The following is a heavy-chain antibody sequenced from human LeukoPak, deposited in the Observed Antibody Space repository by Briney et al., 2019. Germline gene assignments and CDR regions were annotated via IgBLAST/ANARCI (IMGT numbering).Heavy chain of an antibody. CDR1: GGSISSHY. V-gene: IGHV4-59*11. CDR2: IYYSGST. CDR3: ARGRGYSSSWYFDY. D-gene: IGHD6-13*01. Sequence: SETLSLTCTVSGGSISSHYWSWIRQPPGKGLEWIGYIYYSGSTNYNPSLKSRVTISVDTSKNQFSLKLSSVTAADTAVYYCARGRGYSSSWYFDYWGQGTLVTVSS. J-gene: IGHJ4*02.